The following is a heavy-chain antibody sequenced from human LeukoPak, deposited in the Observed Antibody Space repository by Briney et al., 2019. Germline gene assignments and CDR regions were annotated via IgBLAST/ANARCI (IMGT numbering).Heavy chain of an antibody. CDR2: ISWNSGSI. V-gene: IGHV3-9*01. D-gene: IGHD3-22*01. CDR1: GFTFDDYA. Sequence: GGSLRLSCAASGFTFDDYAMPWVRQAPGKGLEWVSGISWNSGSIGYADSVKGRFTISRDNAKNSLYLQMNSLRAEDTALYYCAKDSTYYYDSSGYAFDIWGQGTMVTVSS. J-gene: IGHJ3*02. CDR3: AKDSTYYYDSSGYAFDI.